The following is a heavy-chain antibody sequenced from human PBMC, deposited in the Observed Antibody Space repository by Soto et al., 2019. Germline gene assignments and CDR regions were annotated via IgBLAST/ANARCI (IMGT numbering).Heavy chain of an antibody. CDR2: VNSDGSRT. J-gene: IGHJ6*02. V-gene: IGHV3-74*01. D-gene: IGHD2-2*01. Sequence: RHSYGVAGCNFRSYGRHRVRQVPGEGLVWVSRVNSDGSRTCYADSVKGRFTISRDNPKNTLYLQMNSLRAEDTAVYYCAKDSTYCSCTSCPPLRFFEWRLDVCGQGTTVSVSS. CDR3: AKDSTYCSCTSCPPLRFFEWRLDV. CDR1: GCNFRSYG.